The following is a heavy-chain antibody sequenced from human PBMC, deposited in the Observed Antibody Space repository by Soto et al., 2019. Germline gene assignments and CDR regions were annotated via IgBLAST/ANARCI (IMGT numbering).Heavy chain of an antibody. D-gene: IGHD6-6*01. J-gene: IGHJ6*02. CDR1: GFTFSDYY. CDR2: ISSSSSYT. CDR3: ARDEGSSSNLYYYGMDV. V-gene: IGHV3-11*06. Sequence: GGSLRVSCAASGFTFSDYYMSWIRQAPGKGLEWVSYISSSSSYTNYADSVKGRFTISRDNAKNSLYLQMNSLRAEDTAVYYCARDEGSSSNLYYYGMDVWGQGTTVTVSS.